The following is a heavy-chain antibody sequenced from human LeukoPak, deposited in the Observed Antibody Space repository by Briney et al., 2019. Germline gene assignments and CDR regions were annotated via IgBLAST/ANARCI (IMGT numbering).Heavy chain of an antibody. Sequence: GRSLRLSCAASGFTFSDYYMSWIRQAPGKGLGWVSYISSSGSTIYYADSVKGRFTISRDNAKNSLYLQMNSLRAEDTAVYYCARDSGGILDYFDYWGQGTLVTVSS. CDR2: ISSSGSTI. D-gene: IGHD3-16*01. V-gene: IGHV3-11*01. CDR1: GFTFSDYY. CDR3: ARDSGGILDYFDY. J-gene: IGHJ4*02.